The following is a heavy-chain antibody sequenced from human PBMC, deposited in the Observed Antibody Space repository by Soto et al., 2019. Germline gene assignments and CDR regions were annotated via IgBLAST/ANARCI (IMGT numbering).Heavy chain of an antibody. CDR3: LEALRDY. D-gene: IGHD4-17*01. CDR1: GFSFSGSA. V-gene: IGHV3-73*01. CDR2: IRSRANSYAT. Sequence: GGSLRLSCAASGFSFSGSAMHWVRQASGKGLEWVGRIRSRANSYATSYAASVKGRFTISRDDSKNTAYLQMNSLKTDDTAVYYCLEALRDYWGQGTLVTVSS. J-gene: IGHJ4*02.